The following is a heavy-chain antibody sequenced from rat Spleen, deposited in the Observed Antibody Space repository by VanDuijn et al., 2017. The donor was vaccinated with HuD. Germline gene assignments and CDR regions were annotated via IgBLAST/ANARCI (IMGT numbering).Heavy chain of an antibody. D-gene: IGHD1-10*01. V-gene: IGHV5S14*01. CDR2: IGAGGGNT. Sequence: EVQLVESGGGLVQPGRSLKLSCAASGFTFSKYGMAWVRKTPTKGLEWVASIGAGGGNTYYRDSVKGRFTISRDDAKNTQYLQMDSLRSEDSATYYCARPYNNYFDYWGQGVMVTVSS. CDR3: ARPYNNYFDY. CDR1: GFTFSKYG. J-gene: IGHJ2*01.